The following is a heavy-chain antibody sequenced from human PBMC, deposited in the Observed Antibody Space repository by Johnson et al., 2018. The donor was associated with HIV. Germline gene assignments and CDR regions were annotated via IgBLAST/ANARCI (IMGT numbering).Heavy chain of an antibody. CDR2: IYSGGST. CDR3: ARSQVAATSEGAFDI. V-gene: IGHV3-66*01. J-gene: IGHJ3*02. Sequence: VQLVESGGGLVQPGGSLRLSCAASGFTVSSNYMSWVRQAPGKGLEWVSVIYSGGSTYYADSVKGRLTISRDNSKNTLYLQMNSLRAEDTAVYYCARSQVAATSEGAFDIWGQGTMVTVSS. CDR1: GFTVSSNY. D-gene: IGHD2-15*01.